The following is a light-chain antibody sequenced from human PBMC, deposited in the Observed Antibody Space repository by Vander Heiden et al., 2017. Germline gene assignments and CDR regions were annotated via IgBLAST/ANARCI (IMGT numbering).Light chain of an antibody. CDR2: DAS. CDR1: QSVSSY. V-gene: IGKV3-11*01. Sequence: EIVLTQSPATLSLSSGERATLSCRASQSVSSYLAWYQQKPGQAPRLLIYDASNRATGIPARFSGSGSGTDFTLTISSREPEDFAVYYCQQRSNWPPYTFGQGTKLEIK. J-gene: IGKJ2*01. CDR3: QQRSNWPPYT.